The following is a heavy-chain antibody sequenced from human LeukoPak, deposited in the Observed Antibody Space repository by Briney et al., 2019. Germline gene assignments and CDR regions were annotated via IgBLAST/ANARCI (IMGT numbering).Heavy chain of an antibody. CDR1: GFTVSSNY. CDR3: ARRGIDGSGSYYYFDY. V-gene: IGHV3-66*04. J-gene: IGHJ4*02. D-gene: IGHD3-10*01. Sequence: GGSLRLSCAASGFTVSSNYMSWVRQAPGKGLEWVSVIYSGGSTYYADSVKGRFTISRDNSKNTLYLQMGSLRAEDMAVYYCARRGIDGSGSYYYFDYWGQGTLVTVSS. CDR2: IYSGGST.